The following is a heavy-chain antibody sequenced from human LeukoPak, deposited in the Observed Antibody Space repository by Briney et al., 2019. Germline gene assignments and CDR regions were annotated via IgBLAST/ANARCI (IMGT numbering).Heavy chain of an antibody. CDR3: ARGRSGYSNFDY. V-gene: IGHV1-2*02. J-gene: IGHJ4*02. CDR1: GYTFTSYG. Sequence: ASVKVSCKASGYTFTSYGISWVRQAPGQGLEWMGWINPNSGGTNYAQKFQGRVTMTRDTSISTAYMELSRLRSDDTAVYYCARGRSGYSNFDYWGQGTLVTVSS. D-gene: IGHD3-3*01. CDR2: INPNSGGT.